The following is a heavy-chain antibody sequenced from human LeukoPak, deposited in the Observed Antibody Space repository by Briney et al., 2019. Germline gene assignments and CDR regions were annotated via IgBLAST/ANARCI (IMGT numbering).Heavy chain of an antibody. CDR1: TDSFSSHY. V-gene: IGHV4-59*08. CDR3: ARHGSSWYYFDY. Sequence: PSETLSLTCAVSTDSFSSHYWSWVRQPPGKGLEWIGYISYIGSTNYNPSLKSRVTISIDASKNQFSLKLSSVTAADTAVYYCARHGSSWYYFDYWGQGTLVTVSS. D-gene: IGHD6-13*01. J-gene: IGHJ4*02. CDR2: ISYIGST.